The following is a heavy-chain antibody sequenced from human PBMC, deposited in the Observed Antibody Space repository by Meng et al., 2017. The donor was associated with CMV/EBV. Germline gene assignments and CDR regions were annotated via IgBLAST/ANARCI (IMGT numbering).Heavy chain of an antibody. CDR1: FTVSSNY. J-gene: IGHJ2*01. CDR3: ARDSGWGYSYGSNWYFDL. Sequence: FTVSSNYLSSVRPAPGKGLELFSVIYSGGSTYYADSVKGRFTISRDNSKNTLYLQMNSLRAEDTAVYYCARDSGWGYSYGSNWYFDLWGRGTLVTVSS. D-gene: IGHD5-18*01. CDR2: IYSGGST. V-gene: IGHV3-53*05.